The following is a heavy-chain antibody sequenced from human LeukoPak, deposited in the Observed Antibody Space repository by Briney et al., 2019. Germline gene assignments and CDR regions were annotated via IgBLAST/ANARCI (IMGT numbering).Heavy chain of an antibody. CDR3: ARGSALGYCTSTSCYPLDY. CDR2: IDQSGGRN. Sequence: PGGSLRLSCAASGFTFSRFWMNWVRQAPGRGLEWVANIDQSGGRNNYVDSVKGRFTISRDNAKNSLFLEMSSLRADDTAVYFCARGSALGYCTSTSCYPLDYWGQGTLVTVSS. D-gene: IGHD2-2*01. V-gene: IGHV3-7*05. J-gene: IGHJ4*02. CDR1: GFTFSRFW.